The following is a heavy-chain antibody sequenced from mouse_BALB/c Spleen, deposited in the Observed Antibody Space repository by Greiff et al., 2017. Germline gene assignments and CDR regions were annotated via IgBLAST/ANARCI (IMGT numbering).Heavy chain of an antibody. CDR3: ARWRGGNYVDYAMDY. J-gene: IGHJ4*01. D-gene: IGHD2-1*01. CDR2: ISSGSSTI. Sequence: EVHLVESGGGLVQPGGSRKLSCAASGFTFSSFGMHWVRQAPEKGLEWVAYISSGSSTIYYADTVKGRFTISRDNPKNTLFLQMTSLRSEDTAMYYCARWRGGNYVDYAMDYWGQGTSVTVSS. V-gene: IGHV5-17*02. CDR1: GFTFSSFG.